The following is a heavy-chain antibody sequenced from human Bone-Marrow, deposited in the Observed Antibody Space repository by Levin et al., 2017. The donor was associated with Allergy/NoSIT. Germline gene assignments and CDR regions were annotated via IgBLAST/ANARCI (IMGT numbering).Heavy chain of an antibody. CDR2: FDPEDGET. Sequence: ASVKVSCKVSGYTLTELSMHWVRQAPGKGLEWMGGFDPEDGETIYAQKFQGRVTMTEDTSTDTAYMELSSLRSEDTAVYYCAIIPVERPAAIRVGWFDYWGQGTLVTVSS. CDR1: GYTLTELS. CDR3: AIIPVERPAAIRVGWFDY. D-gene: IGHD2-2*02. J-gene: IGHJ4*02. V-gene: IGHV1-24*01.